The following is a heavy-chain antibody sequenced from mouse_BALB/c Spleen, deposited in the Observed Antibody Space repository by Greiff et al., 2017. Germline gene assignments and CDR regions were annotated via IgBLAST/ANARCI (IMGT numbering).Heavy chain of an antibody. CDR1: GFTFSSYG. CDR3: ARQPMDY. J-gene: IGHJ4*01. CDR2: ISSGGSYT. Sequence: EVKLMESGGDLVKPGGSLKLSCAASGFTFSSYGMSWVRQTPDKRLEWVATISSGGSYTYYPDSVKGRFTISRDNAKNTLYLQMSSLKSEDTAMYYCARQPMDYWGQGTSVTVSS. V-gene: IGHV5-6*01.